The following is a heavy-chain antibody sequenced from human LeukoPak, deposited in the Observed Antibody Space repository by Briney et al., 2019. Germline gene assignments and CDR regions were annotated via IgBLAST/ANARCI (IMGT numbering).Heavy chain of an antibody. D-gene: IGHD1-26*01. CDR3: VRQKKSHGNFDY. CDR1: GFTFSDHA. CDR2: VGIAADT. V-gene: IGHV3-13*01. J-gene: IGHJ4*02. Sequence: GGSLRLSCAASGFTFSDHAMHWVRHAPGKGLEWVSAVGIAADTFYPGSVKGRFTISRENAKNSLNLQMNSLRVEDTAVYYCVRQKKSHGNFDYWGQGTLVTVSS.